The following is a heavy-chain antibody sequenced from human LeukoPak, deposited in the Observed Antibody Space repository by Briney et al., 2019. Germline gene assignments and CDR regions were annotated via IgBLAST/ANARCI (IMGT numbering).Heavy chain of an antibody. CDR3: AKDRYDYIWGSYHSP. D-gene: IGHD3-16*02. Sequence: GGSLRLSCSASGFTFSSYAMSWVRQAPGKGLEWASAISGSGGSTYYADSVKGRFTVSRDNSENTLFLQMNSLRAEDTAIYYCAKDRYDYIWGSYHSPWGQGTLVTVSS. CDR2: ISGSGGST. CDR1: GFTFSSYA. V-gene: IGHV3-23*01. J-gene: IGHJ5*02.